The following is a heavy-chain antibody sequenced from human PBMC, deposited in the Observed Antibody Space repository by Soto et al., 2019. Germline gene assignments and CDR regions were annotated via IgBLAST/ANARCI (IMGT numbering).Heavy chain of an antibody. CDR3: ARGLSGPSATGI. CDR1: GGSVSSCCNY. D-gene: IGHD1-1*01. J-gene: IGHJ4*02. Sequence: QPQLQESGPGLVKPSETLSLTCTVSGGSVSSCCNYWGWVRQPPGKGLEWIGSIPNSGSTSYNPSLRSRVTISVDTPKNQFSLTLTSVTAADTAVYYCARGLSGPSATGIWGQGILVTVSS. CDR2: IPNSGST. V-gene: IGHV4-39*01.